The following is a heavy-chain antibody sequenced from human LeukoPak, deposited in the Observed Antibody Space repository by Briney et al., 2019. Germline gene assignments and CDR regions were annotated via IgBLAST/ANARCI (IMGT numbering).Heavy chain of an antibody. D-gene: IGHD2-15*01. V-gene: IGHV4-34*01. Sequence: SETLSLTCAVYGGSFSGYYWSWIRQPPGKGLEWIGEINHSGSTNYNPSLKSRVTISVGTSKNQFSLKLSSVTAADTAVYYCARVGGHFDYWGQGTLVTVSS. J-gene: IGHJ4*02. CDR2: INHSGST. CDR1: GGSFSGYY. CDR3: ARVGGHFDY.